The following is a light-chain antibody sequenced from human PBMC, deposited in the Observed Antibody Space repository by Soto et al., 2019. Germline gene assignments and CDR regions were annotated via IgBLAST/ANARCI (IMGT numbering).Light chain of an antibody. CDR3: QQSYSAPRT. Sequence: DIQMTQSPSSLPASVGDRVTITCRASQSITNYLSWYQQRPGKAPKLLIHAASNLQIGVPSRFSGSGSETDFSLTISSLQPEDFATYYCQQSYSAPRTFGQGTKLEIK. J-gene: IGKJ2*01. CDR1: QSITNY. CDR2: AAS. V-gene: IGKV1-39*01.